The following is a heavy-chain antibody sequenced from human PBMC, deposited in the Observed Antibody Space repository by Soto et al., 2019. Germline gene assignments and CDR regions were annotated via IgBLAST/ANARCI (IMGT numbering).Heavy chain of an antibody. D-gene: IGHD1-1*01. CDR1: GYSFTSYW. J-gene: IGHJ6*02. Sequence: GESLKISCQGSGYSFTSYWITWVRQMPGKGLEWMGRIDPSDSYTNYSPSFQGHVTISVDESTSTAHLQWSSLKASDIATYYCARLDKVGYYYYYGMDVWGQGTTVTVS. CDR2: IDPSDSYT. CDR3: ARLDKVGYYYYYGMDV. V-gene: IGHV5-10-1*01.